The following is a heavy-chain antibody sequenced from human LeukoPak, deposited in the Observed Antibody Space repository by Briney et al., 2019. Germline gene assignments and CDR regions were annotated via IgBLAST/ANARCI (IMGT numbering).Heavy chain of an antibody. D-gene: IGHD3-22*01. CDR3: ARHVVAVGFDY. CDR2: IDKSGGTT. CDR1: GFTFSDSY. J-gene: IGHJ4*02. Sequence: AGGSLRLSCAASGFTFSDSYMTWIRQAPGKGLEWVAFIDKSGGTTYYADSVKGRFTISRDNAKSSLYLEMNSLRAEDTAVYYCARHVVAVGFDYWGQGTLVTVSS. V-gene: IGHV3-11*04.